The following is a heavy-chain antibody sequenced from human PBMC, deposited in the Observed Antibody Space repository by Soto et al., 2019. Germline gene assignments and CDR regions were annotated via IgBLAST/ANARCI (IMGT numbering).Heavy chain of an antibody. CDR2: ISSSSSTI. V-gene: IGHV3-48*01. D-gene: IGHD4-17*01. CDR3: AARGDYAGFDI. Sequence: EVLLVESGGGLVQPGGSLRLSCAASGSTVSTYSMNWVRQAPGKGLEWVSYISSSSSTIFYADSVKGRFIISRGNARNSLFLQMNSLRAEDSAVYYCAARGDYAGFDIWGQGTMVTVSS. J-gene: IGHJ3*02. CDR1: GSTVSTYS.